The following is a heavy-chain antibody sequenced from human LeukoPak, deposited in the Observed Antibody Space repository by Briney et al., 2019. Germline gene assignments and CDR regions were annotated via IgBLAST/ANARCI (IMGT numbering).Heavy chain of an antibody. D-gene: IGHD3-22*01. V-gene: IGHV4-59*01. J-gene: IGHJ4*02. CDR2: IYDSGST. CDR3: AKQSISGSSLSYFDY. CDR1: GGSISSYY. Sequence: SETLSLTCTVSGGSISSYYWSWIRQPPGKGLEWIGNIYDSGSTNYNPSLKSRLTISVDTSKNQCSLKLSSVTAADTAVYYCAKQSISGSSLSYFDYWGQGTLVNVSS.